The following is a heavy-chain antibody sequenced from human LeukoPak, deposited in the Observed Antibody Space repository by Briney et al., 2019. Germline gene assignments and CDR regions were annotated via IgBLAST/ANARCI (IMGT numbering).Heavy chain of an antibody. Sequence: SQTLSLTCTVSGGSISSGDYYWSWIRQPPGKGLEWIGYIYYSGSTYYNPSLKSRVTISIDTSKNQFSLKLSSVTAADTAVYYCASSKNRRYYYDSSGYLSWGQGTLVTVSS. J-gene: IGHJ4*02. D-gene: IGHD3-22*01. V-gene: IGHV4-30-4*01. CDR2: IYYSGST. CDR1: GGSISSGDYY. CDR3: ASSKNRRYYYDSSGYLS.